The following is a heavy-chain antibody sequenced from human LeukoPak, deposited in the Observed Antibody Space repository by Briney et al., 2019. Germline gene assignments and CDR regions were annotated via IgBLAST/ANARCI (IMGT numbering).Heavy chain of an antibody. CDR1: GYTLTELS. V-gene: IGHV1-24*01. CDR2: FDPEVGET. D-gene: IGHD1-26*01. CDR3: ATVVGATADAFDI. J-gene: IGHJ3*02. Sequence: GASVKVSCKVYGYTLTELSMHWVRQVPGKGLEWMGGFDPEVGETIYAQKFQGRVTMTEDTSTDTAYMELSSLRSEDTAVYYCATVVGATADAFDIWGQGTMVTVSS.